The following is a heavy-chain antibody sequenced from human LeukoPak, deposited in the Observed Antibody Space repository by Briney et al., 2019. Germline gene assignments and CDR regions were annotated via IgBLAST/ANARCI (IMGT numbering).Heavy chain of an antibody. D-gene: IGHD3-3*01. J-gene: IGHJ4*02. CDR2: ISWNSGSI. V-gene: IGHV3-9*03. CDR1: GFTFDDYA. CDR3: AKGAFGVVTYWFDY. Sequence: GGSLRLSCAASGFTFDDYAMHWVRQASGKGLEWVSGISWNSGSIGYADSVKGRFTISRDNAKNSLYLQMNSLRAEDMALYYCAKGAFGVVTYWFDYWGQGTLVTVSS.